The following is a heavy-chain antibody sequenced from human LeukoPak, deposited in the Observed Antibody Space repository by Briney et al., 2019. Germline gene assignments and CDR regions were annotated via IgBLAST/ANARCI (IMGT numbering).Heavy chain of an antibody. CDR3: ARDPRYGSGQTWFDP. CDR1: GYTFTIYY. V-gene: IGHV1-46*01. J-gene: IGHJ5*02. CDR2: INPSGGST. D-gene: IGHD3-10*01. Sequence: ASVKVSCKASGYTFTIYYMHWMRQAPGQGLEWMGIINPSGGSTNYAQKLQDRVTMTRDTSTSTVYMELSSLRSEDTAVYYCARDPRYGSGQTWFDPWGQGTLVTVSS.